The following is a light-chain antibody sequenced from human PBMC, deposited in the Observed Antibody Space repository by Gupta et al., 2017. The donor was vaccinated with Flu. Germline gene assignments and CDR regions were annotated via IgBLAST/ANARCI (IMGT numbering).Light chain of an antibody. CDR2: EVS. CDR1: SNDNGAYHY. J-gene: IGLJ1*01. V-gene: IGLV2-14*01. CDR3: VSWATIPTYV. Sequence: SSNSSCTGTSNDNGAYHYISWCQQQPGKAPILVIYEVSNRPSGVSKRFSGSKSGNTASLTISGIQAEDEADYYCVSWATIPTYVFGTGTKVTVL.